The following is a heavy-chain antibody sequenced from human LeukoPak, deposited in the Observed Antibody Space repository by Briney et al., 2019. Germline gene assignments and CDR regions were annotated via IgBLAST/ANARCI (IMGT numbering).Heavy chain of an antibody. CDR1: GFTFSSYS. J-gene: IGHJ4*02. V-gene: IGHV3-21*01. D-gene: IGHD6-13*01. Sequence: GGSLRLSCAASGFTFSSYSMNWVRQTPGKGLEWVSSISSSSSYIYYADSVKGRFTISRDNAKNSLYLQMNSLRAEDTAVYYCARDRTAAGTSDYWGQGTLVTVSS. CDR2: ISSSSSYI. CDR3: ARDRTAAGTSDY.